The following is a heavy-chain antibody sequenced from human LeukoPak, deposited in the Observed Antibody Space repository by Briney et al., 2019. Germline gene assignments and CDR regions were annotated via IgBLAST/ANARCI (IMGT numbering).Heavy chain of an antibody. Sequence: PSQTLSLTCTVFGGSISSGDYYWSWIRQPPGKGLEWIGYIYYSGSTYYNPSLKSRVTISVDTSKNQFSLKLSSVTAADTAVYYCARGDVVVVAATGWYFDLWGRGTLVTVSS. CDR1: GGSISSGDYY. CDR2: IYYSGST. V-gene: IGHV4-30-4*08. D-gene: IGHD2-15*01. J-gene: IGHJ2*01. CDR3: ARGDVVVVAATGWYFDL.